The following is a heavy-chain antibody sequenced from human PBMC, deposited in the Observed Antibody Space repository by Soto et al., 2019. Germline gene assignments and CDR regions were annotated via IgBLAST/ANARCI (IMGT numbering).Heavy chain of an antibody. CDR1: GFTFTSYW. Sequence: EVQLVESGGGLVQPGGSLRVSCAASGFTFTSYWMSWVRQAPGKGLEWVANIKEDGSAKYYLDSVKGRFTISRDNAKNSLYLQMSSLRAEDTAVYYSARDDFYRFDYWGQGNLVTVSS. CDR2: IKEDGSAK. CDR3: ARDDFYRFDY. V-gene: IGHV3-7*01. J-gene: IGHJ4*02.